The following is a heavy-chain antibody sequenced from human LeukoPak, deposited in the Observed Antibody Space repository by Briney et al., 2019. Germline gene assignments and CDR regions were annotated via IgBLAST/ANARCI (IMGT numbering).Heavy chain of an antibody. J-gene: IGHJ4*02. V-gene: IGHV4-30-4*01. CDR1: GGSISSGDYY. Sequence: SEALSLTCTVSGGSISSGDYYWSWIRQPPGKGLEWIGYIYYSGSTYYNPSLKSRVTISVDTSKNQFSLKLSSVTAADTAVYYCARGITGTFDYWGQGTLVTVSS. CDR3: ARGITGTFDY. CDR2: IYYSGST. D-gene: IGHD1-20*01.